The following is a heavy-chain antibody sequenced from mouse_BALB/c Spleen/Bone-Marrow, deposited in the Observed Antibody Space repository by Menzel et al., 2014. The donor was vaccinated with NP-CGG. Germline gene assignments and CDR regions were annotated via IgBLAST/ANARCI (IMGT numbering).Heavy chain of an antibody. D-gene: IGHD3-3*01. CDR2: IYPGSGNT. Sequence: QVQLQQSGAELARPGASVKLSRKASGHTFTDYYINWVKQRTGQGLEWIGEIYPGSGNTYYNEKFKGKATLTADKSSSTAYMQLSSLTSEDSAVYFCAREGDPGAWFAYWGQGTLVTVSA. CDR1: GHTFTDYY. CDR3: AREGDPGAWFAY. J-gene: IGHJ3*01. V-gene: IGHV1-77*01.